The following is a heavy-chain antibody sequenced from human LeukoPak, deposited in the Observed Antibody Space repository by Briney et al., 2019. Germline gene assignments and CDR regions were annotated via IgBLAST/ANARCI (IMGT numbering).Heavy chain of an antibody. CDR2: IKSDVRST. Sequence: GGSLRLSCAASGFTFSSYSMTWVRQAPGKGLVWVARIKSDVRSTDYADSVKGRFTISRDDANNILYLQMNSLRAEDTAVYYCTAIRPDYWGQGTVVTVSS. D-gene: IGHD2-21*02. CDR1: GFTFSSYS. V-gene: IGHV3-74*01. CDR3: TAIRPDY. J-gene: IGHJ4*02.